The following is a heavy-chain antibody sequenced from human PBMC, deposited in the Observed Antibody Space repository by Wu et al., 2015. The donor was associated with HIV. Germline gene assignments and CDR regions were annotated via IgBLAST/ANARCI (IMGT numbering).Heavy chain of an antibody. Sequence: QLQLVQSGAEVKKPESSVKVSCKASGGTFRSNSINWVRQAPGQGLEWMGWMNPKSGSAAFGLNFQGRVSMTKNSSISTAYMELSGVTSDDSAIYYCARVGVLLSSAGLLEYFQHWGQGTRVVVSS. J-gene: IGHJ1*01. D-gene: IGHD1-1*01. CDR2: MNPKSGSA. CDR3: ARVGVLLSSAGLLEYFQH. CDR1: GGTFRSNS. V-gene: IGHV1-8*02.